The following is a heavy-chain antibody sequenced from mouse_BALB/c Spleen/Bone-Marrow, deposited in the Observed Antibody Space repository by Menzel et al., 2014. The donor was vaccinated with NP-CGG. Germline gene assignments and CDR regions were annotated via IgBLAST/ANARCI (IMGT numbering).Heavy chain of an antibody. J-gene: IGHJ4*01. D-gene: IGHD2-12*01. CDR1: GYTFTSYY. Sequence: QVQLKQSGAELVKSGASVKLSCKASGYTFTSYYMCWVKQRPGQGLEWIGEINPSNGGTNFNEKFKSKATLTVDKSSSTAYMSLSSLTSEDSAVYYCTRSRRAMDHWGQGTSVTVSS. CDR2: INPSNGGT. CDR3: TRSRRAMDH. V-gene: IGHV1S81*02.